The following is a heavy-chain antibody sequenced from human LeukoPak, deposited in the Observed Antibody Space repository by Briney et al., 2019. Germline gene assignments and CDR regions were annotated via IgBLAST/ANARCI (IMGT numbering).Heavy chain of an antibody. CDR1: GGSMSGHF. V-gene: IGHV4-59*11. J-gene: IGHJ4*02. Sequence: SETLSLTSTVSGGSMSGHFWSWFRRPPGNGLENFGYIHSSGSTNYNPSYKSRVTVSREMSKNQFSLSLSSVTAADTAVYYCARDPGDTDWYNFDFWGQGILVTVSS. CDR3: ARDPGDTDWYNFDF. CDR2: IHSSGST. D-gene: IGHD3-9*01.